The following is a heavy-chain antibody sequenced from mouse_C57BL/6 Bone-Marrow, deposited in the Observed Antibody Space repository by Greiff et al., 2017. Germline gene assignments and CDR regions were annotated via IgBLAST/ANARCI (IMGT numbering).Heavy chain of an antibody. Sequence: VQLQESGAELARPGASVKLSCKASGYTFTSYGISWVKQRTGQGLEWIGEIYPRSGNTYYNEKFKGKATLTADKSSSTAYMELRSLTSEDSAVYFCARGVATRGMDDWGQGTSVTVSS. V-gene: IGHV1-81*01. CDR2: IYPRSGNT. J-gene: IGHJ4*01. CDR3: ARGVATRGMDD. D-gene: IGHD1-1*02. CDR1: GYTFTSYG.